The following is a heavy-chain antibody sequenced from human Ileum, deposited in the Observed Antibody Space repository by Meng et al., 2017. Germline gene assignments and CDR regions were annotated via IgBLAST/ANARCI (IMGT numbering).Heavy chain of an antibody. J-gene: IGHJ3*02. CDR2: IRTKSKRYAT. Sequence: GESLKISCAASGFTFSDSGMHWVRQASGKGPEWVGRIRTKSKRYATSYAASVRGRFTISRDDSKNTAYLQMNSLKTEDTAVYYCTIYKTGHIWGQGTMVTVSS. D-gene: IGHD3-9*01. CDR1: GFTFSDSG. CDR3: TIYKTGHI. V-gene: IGHV3-73*01.